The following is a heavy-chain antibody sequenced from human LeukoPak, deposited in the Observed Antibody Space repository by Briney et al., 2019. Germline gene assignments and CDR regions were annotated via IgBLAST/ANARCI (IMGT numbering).Heavy chain of an antibody. D-gene: IGHD3-3*01. CDR3: ARSYNFWSGPPFDP. CDR1: GYTFTGHY. Sequence: ASVKVSCKASGYTFTGHYMHWVRQAPGQGLEWMGWINPNSGGTKYAQKFQGRVTLTRDTSISTAYMELSRLRCDDTAVYYCARSYNFWSGPPFDPWGQGTLVTVSS. CDR2: INPNSGGT. V-gene: IGHV1-2*02. J-gene: IGHJ5*02.